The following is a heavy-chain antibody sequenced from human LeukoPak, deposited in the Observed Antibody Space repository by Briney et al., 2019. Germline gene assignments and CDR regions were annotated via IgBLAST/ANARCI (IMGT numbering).Heavy chain of an antibody. CDR3: ARVVVAATFDY. J-gene: IGHJ4*02. CDR2: INHSGST. CDR1: GGSFSGYY. V-gene: IGHV4-34*01. Sequence: SETLSLTCAVYGGSFSGYYRSWIRQPPGKGLEWIGEINHSGSTNYNPSLKSRVTISVDTSKNQFSLKLSSVTAADTAVYYCARVVVAATFDYWGQGTLVTVSS. D-gene: IGHD2-15*01.